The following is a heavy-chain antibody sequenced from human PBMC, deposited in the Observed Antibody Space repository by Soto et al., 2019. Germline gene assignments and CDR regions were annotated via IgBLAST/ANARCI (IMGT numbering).Heavy chain of an antibody. Sequence: GASVKVSCKASGFTFTSSAMQWVRQARGQRLEWIGWIVVGSGNTNYAQKFQERVTITRDMSTSTAYMELSSLRSEDTAVYYCARLIAVAGNYFDYWGQGTLVTVSS. V-gene: IGHV1-58*02. CDR1: GFTFTSSA. CDR2: IVVGSGNT. J-gene: IGHJ4*02. CDR3: ARLIAVAGNYFDY. D-gene: IGHD6-19*01.